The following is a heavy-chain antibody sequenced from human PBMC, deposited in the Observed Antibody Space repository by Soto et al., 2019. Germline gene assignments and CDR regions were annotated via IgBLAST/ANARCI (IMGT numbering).Heavy chain of an antibody. J-gene: IGHJ5*02. CDR2: TYHSGTT. V-gene: IGHV4-4*02. D-gene: IGHD6-13*01. Sequence: QVQLQESGPGLVQPSGTLSLTCAVSGDSINNSHWWRWVRQTPGKGLEWIGQTYHSGTTHYNPSLRPRVTISIDKSKNQFSLKMNSVTAADTAVYYCAREVNSSPARGPNWFDPWGQGTLVTVAS. CDR3: AREVNSSPARGPNWFDP. CDR1: GDSINNSHW.